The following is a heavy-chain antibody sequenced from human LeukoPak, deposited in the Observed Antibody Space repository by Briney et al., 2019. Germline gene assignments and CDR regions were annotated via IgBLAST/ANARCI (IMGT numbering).Heavy chain of an antibody. J-gene: IGHJ3*01. Sequence: QPGGSLRLSCAASGFTFNDHAMYWVRQAPGKGLEWVSGINWNSDNIGYADSVTGRFTISRDDAKNSLFLQMNSLRAEDTALYYCARASYYYDTTGLGAVDFWGQGTMVTVSS. V-gene: IGHV3-9*01. CDR2: INWNSDNI. D-gene: IGHD3-22*01. CDR3: ARASYYYDTTGLGAVDF. CDR1: GFTFNDHA.